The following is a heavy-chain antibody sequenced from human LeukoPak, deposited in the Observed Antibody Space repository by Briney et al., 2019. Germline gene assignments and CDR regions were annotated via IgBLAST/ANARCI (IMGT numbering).Heavy chain of an antibody. D-gene: IGHD6-13*01. J-gene: IGHJ4*02. Sequence: ASVKVSCKASGYTFSGYYIHWVRQGPGQGLEWMGWINPNSGTNYAQNFQGRVTMTRDTSISTAYMALSRLRSDDTAVYYCAREEQHQRGRHFEYWGQGTLVTVSS. CDR3: AREEQHQRGRHFEY. CDR2: INPNSGT. CDR1: GYTFSGYY. V-gene: IGHV1-2*02.